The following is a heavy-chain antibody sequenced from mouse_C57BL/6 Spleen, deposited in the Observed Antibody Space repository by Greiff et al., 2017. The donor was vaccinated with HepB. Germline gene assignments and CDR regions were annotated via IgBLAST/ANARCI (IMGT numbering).Heavy chain of an antibody. CDR3: AREGDV. V-gene: IGHV3-6*01. J-gene: IGHJ1*03. CDR1: GYSITSGYY. Sequence: EVKLQESGPGLVKPSQSLSLTCSVTGYSITSGYYWNWIRQFPGNKLEWMGYISYDGSNNYNPSLKNRISITRDTSKNQFFLKLNSVTTEDTATYYCAREGDVWGTGTTVTVSS. CDR2: ISYDGSN.